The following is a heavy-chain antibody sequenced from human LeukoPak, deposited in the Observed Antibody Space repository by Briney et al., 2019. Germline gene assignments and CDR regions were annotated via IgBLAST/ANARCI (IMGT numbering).Heavy chain of an antibody. Sequence: ASVKVSCKASGCTFTSYDINWVRQATGQGLEWMGWMNPNSGNTGYAQKFQGRVTITADKSTSTAYMELSSLRSEDTAVYYCASPVAGKGSFDYWGQGTLVTLSS. CDR1: GCTFTSYD. CDR3: ASPVAGKGSFDY. V-gene: IGHV1-8*01. J-gene: IGHJ4*02. D-gene: IGHD6-19*01. CDR2: MNPNSGNT.